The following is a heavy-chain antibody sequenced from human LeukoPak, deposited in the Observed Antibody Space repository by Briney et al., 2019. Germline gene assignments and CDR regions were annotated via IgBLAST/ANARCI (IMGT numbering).Heavy chain of an antibody. D-gene: IGHD5-18*01. CDR2: IGSSSSYI. CDR3: ARDGPVDTATQG. CDR1: GFTFSSYS. Sequence: GGSLRLSCAASGFTFSSYSMNWVRQAPGKGLEWVSSIGSSSSYIYYADSVKGRFTISRDNAKNSLYLQMNSLRAEDTAVYYCARDGPVDTATQGWDQGTLVTVSS. V-gene: IGHV3-21*01. J-gene: IGHJ4*02.